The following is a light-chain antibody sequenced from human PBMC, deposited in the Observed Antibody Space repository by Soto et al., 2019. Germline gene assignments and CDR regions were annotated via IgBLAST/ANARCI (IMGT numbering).Light chain of an antibody. CDR3: LQDYNYPYT. Sequence: AIQMTQSPSSLSASVGDRVTITCRASQGIRNDLGWYQQKPWKAPKLLIYAASSLQSGVTSRFSGSGSGTDFTLTNSSLQPEDFATYYCLQDYNYPYTFGQGTKLEIK. J-gene: IGKJ2*01. V-gene: IGKV1-6*01. CDR1: QGIRND. CDR2: AAS.